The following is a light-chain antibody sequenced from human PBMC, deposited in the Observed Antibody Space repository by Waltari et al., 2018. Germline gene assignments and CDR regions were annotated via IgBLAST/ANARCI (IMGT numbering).Light chain of an antibody. CDR3: QTYDSRLTSSV. Sequence: QSVLTQPPSVSGAPGQRVTISCPGSSSNVGTSYDVLWYQQFPGTAPKLLIYGQNRRPSGVPDRFSASKSGASASLAITDLQAADEAVYYCQTYDSRLTSSVFGGGTKLTVL. CDR2: GQN. V-gene: IGLV1-40*01. CDR1: SSNVGTSYD. J-gene: IGLJ2*01.